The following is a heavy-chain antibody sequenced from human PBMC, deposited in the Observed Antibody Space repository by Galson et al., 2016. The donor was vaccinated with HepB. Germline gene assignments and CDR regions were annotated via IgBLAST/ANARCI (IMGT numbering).Heavy chain of an antibody. CDR3: AREGFGGFDI. CDR1: GFTFINYW. V-gene: IGHV3-7*01. D-gene: IGHD4-23*01. CDR2: IKQDGSEK. J-gene: IGHJ3*02. Sequence: SLRLSCAASGFTFINYWMSWVRQAPGKGLEWVANIKQDGSEKSYVDSVKGRFTVSRDNAKHQLYLQMNSLSAEDTAVYYCAREGFGGFDIWGQGTLVTVSS.